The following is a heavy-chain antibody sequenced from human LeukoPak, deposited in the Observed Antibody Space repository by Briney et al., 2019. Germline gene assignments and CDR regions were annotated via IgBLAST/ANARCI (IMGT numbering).Heavy chain of an antibody. CDR1: GGSISSGGYY. D-gene: IGHD2-15*01. J-gene: IGHJ1*01. CDR3: ALGYCGGGSCYAREYFQH. CDR2: IYYSGST. Sequence: SETLSLTCTVSGGSISSGGYYWTWIRQHPGKGLEWIGYIYYSGSTYYNPSLKSRVTISVDTSKNQCSLRLSSVTAADTAVYYCALGYCGGGSCYAREYFQHWGQGTLVTVSS. V-gene: IGHV4-31*03.